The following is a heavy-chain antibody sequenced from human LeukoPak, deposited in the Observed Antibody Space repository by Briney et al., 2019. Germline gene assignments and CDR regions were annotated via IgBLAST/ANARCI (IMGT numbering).Heavy chain of an antibody. CDR2: IYYSGST. D-gene: IGHD1-26*01. J-gene: IGHJ4*02. CDR3: ARAVGATQRAPTDFDY. CDR1: GGSISSGGYY. Sequence: PSETLSLTCTVSGGSISSGGYYWSWIRQHPGKGLEWIGYIYYSGSTYYNPSLKSRVTISVDTSKNQFSLKLSSVTAADTAVYYCARAVGATQRAPTDFDYWGQGTLVTVSS. V-gene: IGHV4-31*03.